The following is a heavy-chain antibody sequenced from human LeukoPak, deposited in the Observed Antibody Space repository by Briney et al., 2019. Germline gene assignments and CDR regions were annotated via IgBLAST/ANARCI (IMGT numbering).Heavy chain of an antibody. CDR2: INKDGGEK. Sequence: GGSLRLSCVASRFTFSNYWMTWVRQAPGKGLERVANINKDGGEKYYMESVKGRFTISRDNAKNSLYLQMNSLRAEDTAVYYCAELGITMIGGVWGKGTTVTISS. V-gene: IGHV3-7*01. D-gene: IGHD3-10*02. J-gene: IGHJ6*04. CDR3: AELGITMIGGV. CDR1: RFTFSNYW.